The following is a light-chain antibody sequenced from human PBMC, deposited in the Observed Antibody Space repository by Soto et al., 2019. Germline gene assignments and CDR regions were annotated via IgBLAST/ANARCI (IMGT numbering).Light chain of an antibody. Sequence: DIQITQSPSTLSASVGDRVSITCRASQRIVSWLTSYQQKPGKAPELLIYDASNWTSAVPSSFSVSGSGTEFTLRISSLQPDDFATYYCEDSYTYPYMFGKGTKVDIK. CDR2: DAS. J-gene: IGKJ1*01. CDR3: EDSYTYPYM. V-gene: IGKV1-5*01. CDR1: QRIVSW.